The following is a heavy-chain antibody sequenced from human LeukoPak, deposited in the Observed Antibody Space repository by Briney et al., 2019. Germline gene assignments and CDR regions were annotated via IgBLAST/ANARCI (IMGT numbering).Heavy chain of an antibody. CDR3: ARGLHTYYGSGSYYYNWFDP. D-gene: IGHD3-10*01. J-gene: IGHJ5*02. CDR1: GGSISSYY. CDR2: IYTSGST. V-gene: IGHV4-4*07. Sequence: SETLSLTCTVSGGSISSYYWSWIRQPAGKGLEWIGRIYTSGSTNYNPSLKSRVTMSVDTSKNQFSLKLGSVTAADTAVYYCARGLHTYYGSGSYYYNWFDPWGQGTRVTVST.